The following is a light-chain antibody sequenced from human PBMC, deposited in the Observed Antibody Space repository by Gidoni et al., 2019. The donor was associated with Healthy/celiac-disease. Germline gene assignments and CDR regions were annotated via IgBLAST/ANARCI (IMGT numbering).Light chain of an antibody. CDR1: QSVSSY. V-gene: IGKV3-11*01. Sequence: SPATPSLSPGERATLTCRASQSVSSYVACYQQKPGQAPRLLIYDASNRATGIPARFSGSGSGTDFTLTISSLEPEDFAVYYCQQRSNWRLTFGGGTKVEIK. CDR2: DAS. J-gene: IGKJ4*01. CDR3: QQRSNWRLT.